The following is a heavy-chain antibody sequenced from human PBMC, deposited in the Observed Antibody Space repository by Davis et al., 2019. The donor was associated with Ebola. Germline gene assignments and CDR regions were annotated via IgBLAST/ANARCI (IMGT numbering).Heavy chain of an antibody. V-gene: IGHV1-2*02. D-gene: IGHD1-26*01. CDR2: INPDSGGT. CDR1: GYTFTDYA. CDR3: ARYRSGTYYLADF. J-gene: IGHJ4*02. Sequence: ASVKVSCKASGYTFTDYAIHWVRQAPGQGLGWMGWINPDSGGTNYAQKFHGKVTLTKDTSISTAYMDLSRLTSDDTAVYFCARYRSGTYYLADFWGQGTLVTVSS.